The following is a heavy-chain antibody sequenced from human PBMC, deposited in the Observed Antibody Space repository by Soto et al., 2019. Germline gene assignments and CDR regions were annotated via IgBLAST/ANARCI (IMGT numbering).Heavy chain of an antibody. Sequence: QVQLVESGGGVVQPGRSLRLSCAASGFTFSSYGMHWVRQAPGKGLERVAVISNDGSNKYYPDSVKGRFTLSRDNSKNTLYLQMNSLRAEDTAVYYCATDGLWSLPQIDSSVVGAFDIWGQGTMVTVSS. D-gene: IGHD3-22*01. CDR1: GFTFSSYG. CDR3: ATDGLWSLPQIDSSVVGAFDI. CDR2: ISNDGSNK. J-gene: IGHJ3*02. V-gene: IGHV3-30*03.